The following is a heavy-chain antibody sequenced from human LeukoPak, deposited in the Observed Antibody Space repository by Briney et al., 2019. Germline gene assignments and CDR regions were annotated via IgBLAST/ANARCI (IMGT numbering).Heavy chain of an antibody. V-gene: IGHV3-23*01. CDR2: ISGSGGST. D-gene: IGHD2-2*01. CDR3: AKTPDIVVVPAVTFDY. CDR1: GFTFSSYA. J-gene: IGHJ4*02. Sequence: PGGSLRLSCAASGFTFSSYAMSWVRQAPGKGLEWVSAISGSGGSTYYADSVKGRFTISRDNSKNTLYLQMNSLRAEDTAVYYCAKTPDIVVVPAVTFDYWGQGTLVTVSS.